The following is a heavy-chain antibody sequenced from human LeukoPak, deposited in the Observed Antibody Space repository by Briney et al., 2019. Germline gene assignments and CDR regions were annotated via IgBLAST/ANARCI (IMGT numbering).Heavy chain of an antibody. Sequence: ASVKVSCKASGYTFTRYYLHWVRQAPGQGLEWMGIINPSGGGTSYAQKFQGRVTMTRDMSTSTVYMELSSLRSEDTAVYYCARALAAAAGRRAAMMGDWGQGTLVTVSS. CDR2: INPSGGGT. J-gene: IGHJ4*02. CDR1: GYTFTRYY. D-gene: IGHD6-13*01. CDR3: ARALAAAAGRRAAMMGD. V-gene: IGHV1-46*01.